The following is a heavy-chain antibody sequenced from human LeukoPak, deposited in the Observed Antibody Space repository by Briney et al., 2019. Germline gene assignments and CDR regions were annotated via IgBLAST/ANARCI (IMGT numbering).Heavy chain of an antibody. CDR3: AGHHPRNTVDF. CDR2: ISDIGSI. J-gene: IGHJ4*02. D-gene: IGHD2/OR15-2a*01. CDR1: GGSISRYY. Sequence: SETLSLTCAVAGGSISRYYWSWIRQPPGKGLEWIAYISDIGSINYNASLKGRVTISLDTSKNQFSLKLSSVTAADTAVYYCAGHHPRNTVDFWGQGTLVTVSS. V-gene: IGHV4-59*08.